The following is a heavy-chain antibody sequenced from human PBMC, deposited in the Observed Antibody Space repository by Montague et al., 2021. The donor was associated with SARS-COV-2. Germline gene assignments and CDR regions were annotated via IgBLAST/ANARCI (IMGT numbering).Heavy chain of an antibody. V-gene: IGHV4-39*01. Sequence: SQTLSLTCTVSGGSISSSSYYWGWIRQPPGKGLEWIGSIYYSGSTYYNPSLKSRVTISVDTSKNQFSLKLSSVTAADTAVYYCASLHCSSTSCYYLFFAETSHFDYWGQGTLVTVSS. CDR2: IYYSGST. CDR1: GGSISSSSYY. J-gene: IGHJ4*02. D-gene: IGHD2-2*01. CDR3: ASLHCSSTSCYYLFFAETSHFDY.